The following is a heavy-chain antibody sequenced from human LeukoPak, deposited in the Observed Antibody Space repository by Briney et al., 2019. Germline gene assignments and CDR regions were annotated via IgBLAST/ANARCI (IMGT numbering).Heavy chain of an antibody. CDR3: AKRGSCSGGICYPYYFDY. D-gene: IGHD2-15*01. J-gene: IGHJ4*02. CDR2: ISYDGSNK. CDR1: GFTFSSYG. Sequence: GGSLRLSCAASGFTFSSYGMHWVRQAPGKGLEWVAVISYDGSNKYYADSVKGRFTISRDNSKNTLYLQMNSLRAEDTAVYYCAKRGSCSGGICYPYYFDYWGQGALVTVSS. V-gene: IGHV3-30*18.